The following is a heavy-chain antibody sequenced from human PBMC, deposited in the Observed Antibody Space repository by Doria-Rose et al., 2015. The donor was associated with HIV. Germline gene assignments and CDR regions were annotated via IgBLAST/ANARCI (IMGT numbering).Heavy chain of an antibody. V-gene: IGHV2-26*01. CDR1: GVSLSSPGMG. D-gene: IGHD6-13*01. Sequence: QVTLKESGPVLVKPTETLTLTCTVSGVSLSSPGMGVSWIRQPPGKALEWLANIFSDDERSYTTSLTSRLTISIGTSKSQVVLTMTDMDPVDTATYYCARIKSSRWYHKYYFDFWGQGTLVIVSA. CDR2: IFSDDER. CDR3: ARIKSSRWYHKYYFDF. J-gene: IGHJ4*02.